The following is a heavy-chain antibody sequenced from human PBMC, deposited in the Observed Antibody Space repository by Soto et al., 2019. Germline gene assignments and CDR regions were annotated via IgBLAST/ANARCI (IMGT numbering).Heavy chain of an antibody. Sequence: QTLSPTFFSSGCSFSINTASWNWIRQSPSRGLEWLGRTYFRSKWYNDYAVSVKSRIIINPDTSNNQFSLQLNSVTPEDTAVYFCAKGDNLGPKTGYAFDPWGQGIMVTVSS. D-gene: IGHD5-12*01. V-gene: IGHV6-1*01. CDR3: AKGDNLGPKTGYAFDP. J-gene: IGHJ5*02. CDR1: GCSFSINTAS. CDR2: TYFRSKWYN.